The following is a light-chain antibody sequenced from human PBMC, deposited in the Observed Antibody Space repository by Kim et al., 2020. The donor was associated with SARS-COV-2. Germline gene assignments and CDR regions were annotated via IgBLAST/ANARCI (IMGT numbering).Light chain of an antibody. CDR1: QSVSSN. V-gene: IGKV3-15*01. Sequence: VSPGERATLACRASQSVSSNLAWYQQKPGQAPRLLIYGASTRAAGIPTRLSGSGSGTEFTLTISSLQSEDFAVYYCHQFNNWPHTFGQGTKLEI. J-gene: IGKJ2*01. CDR3: HQFNNWPHT. CDR2: GAS.